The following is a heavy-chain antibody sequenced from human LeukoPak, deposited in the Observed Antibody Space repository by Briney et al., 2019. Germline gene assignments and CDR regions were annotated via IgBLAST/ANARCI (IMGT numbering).Heavy chain of an antibody. CDR3: AGYSYGPSDY. Sequence: PSETLSLTCTVSGDSISNYYWSWIRQPAGKGLEWIGRIYTSGSTNYNPSLKSRVTISVDTSKNQFSLKLSSVTAADTAVYYCAGYSYGPSDYWGQGTLVTVSS. V-gene: IGHV4-4*07. CDR1: GDSISNYY. CDR2: IYTSGST. D-gene: IGHD5-18*01. J-gene: IGHJ4*02.